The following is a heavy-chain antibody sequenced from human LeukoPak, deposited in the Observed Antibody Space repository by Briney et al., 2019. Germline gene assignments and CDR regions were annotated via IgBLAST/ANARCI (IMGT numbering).Heavy chain of an antibody. CDR1: GGSFSGYY. V-gene: IGHV4-34*01. CDR2: INHSGST. J-gene: IGHJ6*02. CDR3: ARLRSDYYDSSGYFYGMDV. D-gene: IGHD3-22*01. Sequence: PSETLSLTCAVYGGSFSGYYWSWIRQPPGKGLEWIGEINHSGSTNYNPSLKSRVTISVDTSKNQFSLKLSSVTAADTAVYYCARLRSDYYDSSGYFYGMDVWGQGTTVTVSS.